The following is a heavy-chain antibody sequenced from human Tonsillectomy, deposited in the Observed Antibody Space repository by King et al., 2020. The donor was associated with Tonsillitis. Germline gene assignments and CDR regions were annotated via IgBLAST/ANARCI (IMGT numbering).Heavy chain of an antibody. V-gene: IGHV3-74*01. Sequence: VQLVESGGGLVQPGGSLRLSCAASGFTFSSYWMHWVRQAPGKGLVWVSRINNDGSSTTYTDSVKGRFTISRDNAKNTLYLQMNSLRVEDTAVYYCATVGGRKSYFDLWGRATLVTVSS. J-gene: IGHJ2*01. CDR2: INNDGSST. CDR1: GFTFSSYW. D-gene: IGHD1-14*01. CDR3: ATVGGRKSYFDL.